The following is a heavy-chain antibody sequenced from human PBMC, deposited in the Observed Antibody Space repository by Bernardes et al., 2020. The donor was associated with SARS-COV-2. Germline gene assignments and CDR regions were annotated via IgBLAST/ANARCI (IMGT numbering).Heavy chain of an antibody. D-gene: IGHD4-17*01. CDR3: ARDVYYGDGFDY. CDR2: ISSTSLTI. V-gene: IGHV3-11*01. Sequence: GSLILYCSATGFPFSDYFLSWIRQAPGTGLDWIDYISSTSLTIYYAVSVRGRFTISRDNAKNLLYLQMNSLRAEDTAVYYCARDVYYGDGFDYWGQGTVVTVSS. CDR1: GFPFSDYF. J-gene: IGHJ4*02.